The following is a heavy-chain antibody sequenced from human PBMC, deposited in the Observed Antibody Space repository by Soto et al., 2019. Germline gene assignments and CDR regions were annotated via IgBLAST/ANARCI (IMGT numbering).Heavy chain of an antibody. V-gene: IGHV4-31*03. CDR2: IYYSGST. D-gene: IGHD3-9*01. CDR1: GGSISSGGYY. CDR3: ARAPTDDILTGYYGNWFDP. J-gene: IGHJ5*02. Sequence: QVQLQESGPGLVKPSQTLSLTCTVSGGSISSGGYYWSWIRQHPGKGLEWIGYIYYSGSTYYNPSLKSRVTISVDTSKNQFSLKLSSVTAADTAVYYCARAPTDDILTGYYGNWFDPWGQGTLVTVSS.